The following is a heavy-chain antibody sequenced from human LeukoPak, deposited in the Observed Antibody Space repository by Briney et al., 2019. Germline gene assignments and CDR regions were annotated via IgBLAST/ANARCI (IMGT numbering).Heavy chain of an antibody. CDR1: GYTFINYD. J-gene: IGHJ4*02. Sequence: GASVKVSCKASGYTFINYDINWVRQAAGQGLEWMGWMNPNSGNTGYAQKFQGRVTMTRNTSINTAYMELSGLRSEDTAFYYCARAGFHDPTAYFSSQGYYFDYWAQGTLVTVSS. V-gene: IGHV1-8*01. CDR2: MNPNSGNT. D-gene: IGHD3-9*01. CDR3: ARAGFHDPTAYFSSQGYYFDY.